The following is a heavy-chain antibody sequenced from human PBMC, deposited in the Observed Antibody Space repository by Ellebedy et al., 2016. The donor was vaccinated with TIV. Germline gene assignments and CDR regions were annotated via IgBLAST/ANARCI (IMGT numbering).Heavy chain of an antibody. CDR2: IYYSGST. D-gene: IGHD5-24*01. Sequence: MPSETLSLTCTVSGGSISSYYWSWIRQPPGKGLEWIGYIYYSGSTNYNPSLKSRVTISVDTSKNQFSLKLSSVTAADTAVYYCAGKRWLPPYDAFDIWGQGTMVTVSS. CDR1: GGSISSYY. J-gene: IGHJ3*02. V-gene: IGHV4-59*01. CDR3: AGKRWLPPYDAFDI.